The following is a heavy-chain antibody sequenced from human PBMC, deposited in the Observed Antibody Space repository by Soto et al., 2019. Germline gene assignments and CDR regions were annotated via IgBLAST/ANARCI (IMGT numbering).Heavy chain of an antibody. CDR2: ISGSGGST. CDR1: GFTFSSYA. D-gene: IGHD3-3*01. J-gene: IGHJ4*02. CDR3: AKPPYDFWSGSLYYFDY. Sequence: GGSLRLSCAASGFTFSSYAMSWVRQAPGKGLEWVSAISGSGGSTYYADSAKGRFTISRDNSKNTLYLQMNSLRAEDTAVYYCAKPPYDFWSGSLYYFDYWGQGTLVTVSS. V-gene: IGHV3-23*01.